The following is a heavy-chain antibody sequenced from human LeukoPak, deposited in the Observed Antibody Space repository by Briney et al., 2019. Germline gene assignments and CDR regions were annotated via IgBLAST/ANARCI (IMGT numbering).Heavy chain of an antibody. CDR3: ARADIFYSGGFDY. D-gene: IGHD2-21*01. CDR1: NGSISSYY. Sequence: SETLSLTCTVSNGSISSYYWSWIRQPAGKGLEWIGRIYTSWTTNYNPSLKSRVSMSVVTSKNQFSLMLSSVTAADTAVYYCARADIFYSGGFDYWGQGTLVTVSS. V-gene: IGHV4-4*07. J-gene: IGHJ4*02. CDR2: IYTSWTT.